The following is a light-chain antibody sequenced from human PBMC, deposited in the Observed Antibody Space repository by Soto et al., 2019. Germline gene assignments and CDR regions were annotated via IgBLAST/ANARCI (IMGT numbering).Light chain of an antibody. CDR1: SSDVGDNY. J-gene: IGLJ2*01. Sequence: QSVLTQPPSASGSPGQSVTISCTGTSSDVGDNYVSWYQQHLGKAPKLMIYDVTNRPSGVSSRFSGSKSGNTASLTISGLQAEDEADYYCSSYTRSTTLVVFGGGTKVTVL. V-gene: IGLV2-14*03. CDR3: SSYTRSTTLVV. CDR2: DVT.